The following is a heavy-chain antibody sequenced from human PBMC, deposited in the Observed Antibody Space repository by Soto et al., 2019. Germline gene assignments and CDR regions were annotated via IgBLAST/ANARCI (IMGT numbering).Heavy chain of an antibody. CDR3: AGSVHF. CDR2: IYHTGTT. CDR1: GASINRDNW. D-gene: IGHD3-10*01. V-gene: IGHV4-4*02. J-gene: IGHJ4*02. Sequence: QVQLQESGPGLVNPSGTLSLTCAVSGASINRDNWWTWVRQPPGKGLEWIGDIYHTGTTNYDSSLKSRATISIDESKNHFSLTLNSFAAADTAVYYCAGSVHFWGQGTLVAVSS.